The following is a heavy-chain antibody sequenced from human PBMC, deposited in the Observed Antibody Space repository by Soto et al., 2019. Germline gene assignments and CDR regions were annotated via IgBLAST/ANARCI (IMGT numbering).Heavy chain of an antibody. D-gene: IGHD6-13*01. CDR1: GFTFSSYG. CDR2: IWYDGSNK. Sequence: QVQLVESGGGVVQPGRSLRLSCAASGFTFSSYGMHWVRQAPGKGLEWVAVIWYDGSNKYYADSVKGRFTISRDNSKNTLYLQMNSLRAEDTAVYYYAREMVAYSSSWYPTHYYGMDVWGQGTTVTVSS. J-gene: IGHJ6*02. CDR3: AREMVAYSSSWYPTHYYGMDV. V-gene: IGHV3-33*01.